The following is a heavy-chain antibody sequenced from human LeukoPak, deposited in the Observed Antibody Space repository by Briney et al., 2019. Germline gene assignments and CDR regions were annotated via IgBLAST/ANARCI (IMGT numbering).Heavy chain of an antibody. CDR2: IQYDGSDK. J-gene: IGHJ4*02. V-gene: IGHV3-30*02. CDR1: GFTFSNYG. D-gene: IGHD4-23*01. Sequence: GSLRLSCAASGFTFSNYGMHWVRQAPGKGLEWVAFIQYDGSDKYYADSVKGRFTISRDNSKNTLYLQMNSLRAEDTAVYYCAKDWGYGGKCLDYWGQGTLVTVSS. CDR3: AKDWGYGGKCLDY.